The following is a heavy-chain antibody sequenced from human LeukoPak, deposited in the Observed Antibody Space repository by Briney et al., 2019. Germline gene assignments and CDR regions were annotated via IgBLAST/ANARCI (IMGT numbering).Heavy chain of an antibody. V-gene: IGHV3-23*01. CDR3: AKDLRSNDHCCLPFDY. J-gene: IGHJ4*02. CDR2: IRPSGDSA. Sequence: PGGSLRLSCAASGFTFSSYSMNWVRQAPGKGLEWLSGIRPSGDSAYYADSVRGRFTISRDNSKNTLHLQMTGLRADDTAIYYCAKDLRSNDHCCLPFDYWGQGILVTVSS. CDR1: GFTFSSYS. D-gene: IGHD1-1*01.